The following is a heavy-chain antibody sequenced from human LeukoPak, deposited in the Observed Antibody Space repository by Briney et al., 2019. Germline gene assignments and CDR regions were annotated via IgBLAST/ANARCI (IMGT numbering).Heavy chain of an antibody. CDR3: GRRYTAMVAGLDY. V-gene: IGHV1-8*01. CDR1: GYTFTTYD. D-gene: IGHD5-18*01. Sequence: ASVTVTFKASGYTFTTYDINWVRQATGQGVEWMGWMNPNSGNAGYAQKVQGRVTMNWNTSISTALMELSGQRSEDTAVYFCGRRYTAMVAGLDYWGKGSLVTVSS. J-gene: IGHJ4*02. CDR2: MNPNSGNA.